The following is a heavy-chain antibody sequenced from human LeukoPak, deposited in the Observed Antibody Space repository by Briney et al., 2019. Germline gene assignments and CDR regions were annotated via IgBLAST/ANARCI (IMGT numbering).Heavy chain of an antibody. D-gene: IGHD2-2*01. J-gene: IGHJ5*02. Sequence: SETLSLTCAVYGGSFSGYYWSWIRQPPGKGLEWIGEINHSGSTNYNPSLKSRVTISVDTSKNQFSLKLSSVTAADTAAYYCARRSLRSDCSSTSCPRRWFDPWGQGTLVTVSS. CDR1: GGSFSGYY. CDR2: INHSGST. CDR3: ARRSLRSDCSSTSCPRRWFDP. V-gene: IGHV4-34*01.